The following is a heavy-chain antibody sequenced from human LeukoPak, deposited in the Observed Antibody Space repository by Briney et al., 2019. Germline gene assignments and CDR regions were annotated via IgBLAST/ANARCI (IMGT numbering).Heavy chain of an antibody. CDR3: ARSGHRGVYDILTGYYKY. CDR2: IYPGDSDT. V-gene: IGHV5-51*01. J-gene: IGHJ4*02. Sequence: GESLKISCKGSGYSFTSYWIGWVRQMPGKGLEWMGIIYPGDSDTRYSPSFQGQVTISADKSISTAYLQWSSLKASDTAMYYCARSGHRGVYDILTGYYKYWGQGTLVTVSS. D-gene: IGHD3-9*01. CDR1: GYSFTSYW.